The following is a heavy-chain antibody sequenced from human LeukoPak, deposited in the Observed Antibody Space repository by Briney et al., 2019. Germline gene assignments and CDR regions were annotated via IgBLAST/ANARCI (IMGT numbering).Heavy chain of an antibody. CDR2: INPDGSTT. Sequence: GGSLRLSCAASGFTFSNYWMHWVRQDLGKGLVWVSFINPDGSTTNYADSVKGRFTISRDNAKNALYLQMNSLRAEDTAVCYCAKGTPYYDFWSGYYTFDYWGQGTLVTVSS. J-gene: IGHJ4*02. V-gene: IGHV3-74*01. CDR1: GFTFSNYW. CDR3: AKGTPYYDFWSGYYTFDY. D-gene: IGHD3-3*01.